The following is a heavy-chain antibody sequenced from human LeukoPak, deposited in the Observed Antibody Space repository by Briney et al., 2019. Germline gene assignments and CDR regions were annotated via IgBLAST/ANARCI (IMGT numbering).Heavy chain of an antibody. CDR2: ISSSSSYI. CDR3: ARDSGSGYYLGY. Sequence: GGSLRLSCAASGFTFSSYSMNWVRQAPGKGLEWVSSISSSSSYIYYADSVKGRFTISRDNAKNSLYLQMNSLRAEDTAVYYCARDSGSGYYLGYWGQGTLVTVSS. CDR1: GFTFSSYS. D-gene: IGHD3-3*01. V-gene: IGHV3-21*01. J-gene: IGHJ4*02.